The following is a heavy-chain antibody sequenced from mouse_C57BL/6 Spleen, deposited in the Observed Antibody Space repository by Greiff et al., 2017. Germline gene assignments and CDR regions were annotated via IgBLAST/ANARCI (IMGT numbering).Heavy chain of an antibody. CDR3: ASRRNDYDGGFDY. J-gene: IGHJ2*01. V-gene: IGHV3-8*01. CDR1: GYSITSDY. Sequence: EVKLQESGPGLAKPSQPLSLTCSVTGYSITSDYWNWIRKFPGNKLEYMGYISYSGSTYYNPSLKSRFSITRDTSKNQYYLQLNSVTTEDTATYYCASRRNDYDGGFDYWGQGTTLTVSS. D-gene: IGHD2-4*01. CDR2: ISYSGST.